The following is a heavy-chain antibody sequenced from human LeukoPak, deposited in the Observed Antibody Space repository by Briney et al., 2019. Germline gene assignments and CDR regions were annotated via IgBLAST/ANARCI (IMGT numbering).Heavy chain of an antibody. CDR1: GFTFSDYY. Sequence: GGSLRLSCAASGFTFSDYYRSWIRRAPGKGLEWVSYISSSGSTIYYADSVKGRFTISRDNAKNSLYLQMNSLRAEDTAVYYCARNAIPAYYDSSGDSNWFDPWGQGTLVTVSS. CDR2: ISSSGSTI. J-gene: IGHJ5*02. D-gene: IGHD3-22*01. V-gene: IGHV3-11*01. CDR3: ARNAIPAYYDSSGDSNWFDP.